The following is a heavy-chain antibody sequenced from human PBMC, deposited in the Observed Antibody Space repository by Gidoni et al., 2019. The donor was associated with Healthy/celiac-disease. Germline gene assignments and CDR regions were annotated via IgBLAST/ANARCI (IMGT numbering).Heavy chain of an antibody. J-gene: IGHJ3*02. Sequence: EVQLVQSGAEVKKPGESLNISCQGSGYSFTSYWIGWVRQMPGKGMEWMGIIYPGDSDTRYSPSFQGQVTISADKSSSTAYLQWSSLKASDTAMYYCARPQTDYYDSSGLDAFDIWGQGTMVTVSS. D-gene: IGHD3-22*01. CDR2: IYPGDSDT. V-gene: IGHV5-51*01. CDR3: ARPQTDYYDSSGLDAFDI. CDR1: GYSFTSYW.